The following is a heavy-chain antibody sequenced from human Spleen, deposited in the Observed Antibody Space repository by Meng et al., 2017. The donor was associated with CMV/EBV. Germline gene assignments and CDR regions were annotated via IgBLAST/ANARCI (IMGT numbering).Heavy chain of an antibody. Sequence: GESLKISCAASGFTFSSYSMNWVRQAPGKGLVWDSRISSDGRSTRYADSVKGRFTISRDNAKNTLYVQMNSLRAEDTAVYYCASEYSTSSLDYWGQGTLVTVSS. CDR2: ISSDGRST. V-gene: IGHV3-74*01. D-gene: IGHD6-6*01. CDR1: GFTFSSYS. CDR3: ASEYSTSSLDY. J-gene: IGHJ4*02.